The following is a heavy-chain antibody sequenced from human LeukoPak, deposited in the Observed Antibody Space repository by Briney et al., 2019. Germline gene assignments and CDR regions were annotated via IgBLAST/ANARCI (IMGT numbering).Heavy chain of an antibody. J-gene: IGHJ4*02. V-gene: IGHV1-2*02. Sequence: ASVKVSCTASGYTFTGYYMHWVRQAPGQGLEWMGWINPNSGGTSYAQKFQGRVTMTRDTSISPAYMELSRLRSDDTAVYYCASDYVDTAMVRGDYFDYWGQGTLVTVSS. D-gene: IGHD5-18*01. CDR3: ASDYVDTAMVRGDYFDY. CDR2: INPNSGGT. CDR1: GYTFTGYY.